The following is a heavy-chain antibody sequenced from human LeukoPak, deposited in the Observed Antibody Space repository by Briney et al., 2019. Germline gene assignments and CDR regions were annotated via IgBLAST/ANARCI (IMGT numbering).Heavy chain of an antibody. CDR1: GGTFSSSA. V-gene: IGHV1-69*05. CDR2: ILPVFGTP. D-gene: IGHD5-18*01. Sequence: SVKVSFKASGGTFSSSAIIWVRQAPGQGLEWMGGILPVFGTPNYAQNFQGRLTITTHISTRTAYMELTSLKSEDTAVYYCAREVDTGLAILIDAFDMWREGPRVTVSS. CDR3: AREVDTGLAILIDAFDM. J-gene: IGHJ3*02.